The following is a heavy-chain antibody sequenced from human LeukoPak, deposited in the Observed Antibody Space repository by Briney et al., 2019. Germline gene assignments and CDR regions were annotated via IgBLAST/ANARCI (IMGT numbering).Heavy chain of an antibody. CDR1: GFSFSSYW. D-gene: IGHD3-10*01. J-gene: IGHJ3*02. CDR2: INSDGSNT. Sequence: PGGSLRLSCAASGFSFSSYWMHWVRQVPGKGLVWVSRINSDGSNTNYADSVKGRFTISRDNAKNTLYLRINSLRAEDTAVYYCVRWGLGKGEAFDIWGQGTMVTVSS. CDR3: VRWGLGKGEAFDI. V-gene: IGHV3-74*01.